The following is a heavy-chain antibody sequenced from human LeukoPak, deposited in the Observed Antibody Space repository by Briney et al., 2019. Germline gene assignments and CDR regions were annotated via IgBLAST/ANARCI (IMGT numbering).Heavy chain of an antibody. V-gene: IGHV3-21*01. CDR1: GFTFSSYS. D-gene: IGHD3-3*01. Sequence: PGGSLRLSCAASGFTFSSYSMNWVRQAPGKXXXXXXXXXXXXXYIYYADSVKGRFTISRDNAKNSLYLQMNSLRAEDTAVYYCARDGRTIFGVVPGGYYYGMDVWGQGTTVTVSS. J-gene: IGHJ6*02. CDR3: ARDGRTIFGVVPGGYYYGMDV. CDR2: XXXXXXYI.